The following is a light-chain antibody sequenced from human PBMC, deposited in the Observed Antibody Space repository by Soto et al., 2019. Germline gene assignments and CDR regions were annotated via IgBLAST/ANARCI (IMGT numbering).Light chain of an antibody. Sequence: QSALTQPASVSGSPGQSITISCTGTSSDVGAYNSVSWYQQHPDKAPKLIIYSVSYRSSGVSDRFSGSKSDNTASLTISGLRTEDEADYYCSSSTSSSTYLFGTETKLTVL. V-gene: IGLV2-14*03. CDR1: SSDVGAYNS. CDR2: SVS. J-gene: IGLJ1*01. CDR3: SSSTSSSTYL.